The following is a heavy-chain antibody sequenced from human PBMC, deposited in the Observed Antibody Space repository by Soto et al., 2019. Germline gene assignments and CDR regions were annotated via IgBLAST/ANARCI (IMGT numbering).Heavy chain of an antibody. CDR3: VMLDNYFTPTPQDV. J-gene: IGHJ6*02. D-gene: IGHD2-2*03. Sequence: QVQLVQSGDEVKKPGASVKVSCKASGYIFVNYGIARVRQAPGQGLERMGWISPYTGNTHPPTKSQGRLTMTTDTSTSTAYMDLGSLTSDDTALYYCVMLDNYFTPTPQDVWGQGTTVTVSS. CDR1: GYIFVNYG. CDR2: ISPYTGNT. V-gene: IGHV1-18*01.